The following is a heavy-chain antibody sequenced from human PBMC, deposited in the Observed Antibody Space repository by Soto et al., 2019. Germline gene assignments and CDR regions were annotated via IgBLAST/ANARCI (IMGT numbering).Heavy chain of an antibody. CDR1: GIVISDY. J-gene: IGHJ5*02. CDR3: ARLPFPWGWFDP. D-gene: IGHD3-16*01. V-gene: IGHV3-11*01. CDR2: ISGSGRTI. Sequence: QVQLVESGGGLVKPGGSLRLSCEASGIVISDYMSWVRQAPGKGLEWLSYISGSGRTIYSADSVKGRFTISRDNATNSLYLQMNNVRTEDTAVYYCARLPFPWGWFDPWGQGTLVTVSS.